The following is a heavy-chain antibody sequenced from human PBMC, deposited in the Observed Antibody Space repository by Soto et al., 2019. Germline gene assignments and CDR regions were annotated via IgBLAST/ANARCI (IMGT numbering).Heavy chain of an antibody. J-gene: IGHJ5*02. CDR1: GYTFTSYG. CDR3: ARVVGALGHWFDP. CDR2: ISAYNGNT. V-gene: IGHV1-18*01. D-gene: IGHD1-26*01. Sequence: QVQLVQSGGEVKKPGASVKVSCKASGYTFTSYGISWVRQAPGQGLEWMGRISAYNGNTNYAQKLQGRVTMTTDTPTRTAYRELRSLRSDDTAVYYSARVVGALGHWFDPWGQGNVVTVSS.